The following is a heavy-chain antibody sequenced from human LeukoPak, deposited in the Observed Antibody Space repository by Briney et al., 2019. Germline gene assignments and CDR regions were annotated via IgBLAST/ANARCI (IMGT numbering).Heavy chain of an antibody. V-gene: IGHV4-39*01. CDR2: VYYTGNA. D-gene: IGHD5/OR15-5a*01. CDR1: GDSISNHIYY. Sequence: SETLSLTCAVSGDSISNHIYYWDWIRQTPGKGLEWIGAVYYTGNAYYNPSLKSRVSISVDTSDNRFSLHLSSVNAADTAIYYCARLRALSGHRGAFDIWGQGTLVTVSS. CDR3: ARLRALSGHRGAFDI. J-gene: IGHJ3*02.